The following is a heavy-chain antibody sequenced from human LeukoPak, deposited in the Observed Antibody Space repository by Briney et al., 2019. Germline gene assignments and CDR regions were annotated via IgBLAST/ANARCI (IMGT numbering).Heavy chain of an antibody. V-gene: IGHV4-59*01. CDR2: IHYTGST. CDR1: GGSLSSYY. Sequence: SETLSLTCTVSGGSLSSYYWSWLRQSPGKGLECIGYIHYTGSTNYNHSLKSRVTISVETSKNQFSLKLKSVTAADTAVYYCARGGYYGSGNDFRFDPWGQGTLVTVSS. J-gene: IGHJ5*02. D-gene: IGHD3-10*01. CDR3: ARGGYYGSGNDFRFDP.